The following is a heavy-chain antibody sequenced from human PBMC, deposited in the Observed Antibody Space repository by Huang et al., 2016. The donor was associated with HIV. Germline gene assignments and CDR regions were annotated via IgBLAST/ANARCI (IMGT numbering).Heavy chain of an antibody. J-gene: IGHJ4*02. CDR2: IRGNGYST. Sequence: EVQLLESGGGLVQPGGSLRLSCAASGFTFSSYAMNWVCQAPGKGLELVSTIRGNGYSTYDADSVKGRFTISRDNSKNTLYLQMNSLRAEDTAVYYCARDWHFDYWGQGTLVTVSS. V-gene: IGHV3-23*01. CDR1: GFTFSSYA. CDR3: ARDWHFDY.